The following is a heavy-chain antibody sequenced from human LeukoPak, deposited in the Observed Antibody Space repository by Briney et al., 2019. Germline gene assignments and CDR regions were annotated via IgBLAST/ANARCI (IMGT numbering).Heavy chain of an antibody. CDR3: AKDLYDIVVVPAAISY. CDR1: GFTFSSYG. V-gene: IGHV3-30*18. Sequence: PGRSLRLSCAASGFTFSSYGMHRVRQAPGKGLEWVAVISYDGSNKYYADSVKGRFTISRDNSKNTLYLQMNSLRAEGTAVYYCAKDLYDIVVVPAAISYWGQGTLVTVSS. D-gene: IGHD2-2*01. J-gene: IGHJ4*02. CDR2: ISYDGSNK.